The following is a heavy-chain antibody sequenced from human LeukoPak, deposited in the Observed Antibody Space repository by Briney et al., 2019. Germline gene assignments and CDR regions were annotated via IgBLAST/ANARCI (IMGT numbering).Heavy chain of an antibody. D-gene: IGHD3-22*01. CDR2: MNPNSGNT. Sequence: ASVKVSCKASGYTFTSYDINWVRQATGQGLEWMGWMNPNSGNTGYAQKFQGRVTITTDESTSTAYMELSSLRSEDTAVYYCAREFDSSGYYYDVRGGWFDPWGQGTLVTVSS. CDR1: GYTFTSYD. J-gene: IGHJ5*02. CDR3: AREFDSSGYYYDVRGGWFDP. V-gene: IGHV1-8*01.